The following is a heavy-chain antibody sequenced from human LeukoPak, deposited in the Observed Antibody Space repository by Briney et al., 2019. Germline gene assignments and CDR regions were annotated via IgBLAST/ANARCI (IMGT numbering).Heavy chain of an antibody. CDR2: MNLNSGNT. J-gene: IGHJ4*02. V-gene: IGHV1-8*01. Sequence: GASVKVSCKASGYTFTSYDINWVRQATGQGLEWMGWMNLNSGNTGYAQKFQGRVTMTRNTSISTAYMELSSLRSEDTAVYYCARGAAVVVPAATKKYFDYWGQGTLVTVSS. CDR1: GYTFTSYD. CDR3: ARGAAVVVPAATKKYFDY. D-gene: IGHD2-2*01.